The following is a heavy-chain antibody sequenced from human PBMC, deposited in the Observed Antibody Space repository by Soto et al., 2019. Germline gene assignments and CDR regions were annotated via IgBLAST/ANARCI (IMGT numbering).Heavy chain of an antibody. D-gene: IGHD2-2*01. V-gene: IGHV4-59*12. CDR3: ARDVVPAAGGWFDP. CDR2: IYYSGST. J-gene: IGHJ5*02. CDR1: GGSISSYY. Sequence: TETLSLTCTVSGGSISSYYWSWIRQPPGKGLEWIGYIYYSGSTNYNPSLKSRVTISVDTSKNQFSLKLSSVTAADTAVYYCARDVVPAAGGWFDPWGQGTLVTVSS.